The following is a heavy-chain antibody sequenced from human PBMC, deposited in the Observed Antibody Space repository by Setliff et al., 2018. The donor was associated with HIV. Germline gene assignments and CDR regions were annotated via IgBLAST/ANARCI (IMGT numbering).Heavy chain of an antibody. CDR3: ARVDEAGTAYFYYYYYGMDV. D-gene: IGHD6-19*01. CDR2: IKRDGTEK. J-gene: IGHJ6*02. V-gene: IGHV3-7*01. CDR1: GFTFGDYA. Sequence: GGSPRLSCTASGFTFGDYAMKWVRQAPGKGLEWVANIKRDGTEKDYVDSVKGRFTISRDNAKNSLYLQMNGLRVEDTAVYYCARVDEAGTAYFYYYYYGMDVWGQGTTVTVSS.